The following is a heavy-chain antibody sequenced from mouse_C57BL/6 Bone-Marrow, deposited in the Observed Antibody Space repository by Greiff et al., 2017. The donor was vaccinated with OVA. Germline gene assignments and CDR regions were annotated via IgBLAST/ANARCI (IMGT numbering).Heavy chain of an antibody. CDR3: ARTTGQLRLVP. J-gene: IGHJ2*01. D-gene: IGHD3-2*02. CDR1: GYTFTSYW. Sequence: QVQLKESGAELAKPGASVKLSCKASGYTFTSYWMHWVKQRPGQGLEWIGYINPSSGYTKYNQKFKDKATLTADKSTSTAYMQLSSLTYEDSAVDNCARTTGQLRLVPWGQGTTLTVSS. CDR2: INPSSGYT. V-gene: IGHV1-7*01.